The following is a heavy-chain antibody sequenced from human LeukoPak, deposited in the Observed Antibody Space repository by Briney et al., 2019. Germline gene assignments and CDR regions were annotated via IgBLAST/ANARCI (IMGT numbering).Heavy chain of an antibody. D-gene: IGHD2-2*01. CDR1: GGSIYSGTYY. J-gene: IGHJ2*01. CDR2: IYTSGST. CDR3: ARETHMYCKSNSCYGYFDL. Sequence: SETLSLTCSVSGGSIYSGTYYWSWIRQPAGKGLEWIGRIYTSGSTNYHPSLKSRVTVSLDISKNQFSLKLSSVTAADTAVYYCARETHMYCKSNSCYGYFDLWGRGTLVTVSS. V-gene: IGHV4-61*02.